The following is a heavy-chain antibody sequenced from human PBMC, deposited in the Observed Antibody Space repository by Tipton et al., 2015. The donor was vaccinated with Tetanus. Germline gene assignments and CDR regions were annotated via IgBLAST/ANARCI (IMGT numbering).Heavy chain of an antibody. J-gene: IGHJ4*02. CDR3: ARHESLVGGSYDY. Sequence: GLVKPSETLSLTCTVSGGSISSGNYYWGWIRQPPGKGLEWIGSLYFSGRTYYSPPLKSRVTISVDTSNNQFSLGLTSVTAADSAVYYCARHESLVGGSYDYWGQGTLVTVSS. CDR1: GGSISSGNYY. CDR2: LYFSGRT. D-gene: IGHD3-10*01. V-gene: IGHV4-39*01.